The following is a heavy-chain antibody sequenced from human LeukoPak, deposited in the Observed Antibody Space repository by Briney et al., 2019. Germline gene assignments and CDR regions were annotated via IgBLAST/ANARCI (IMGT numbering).Heavy chain of an antibody. J-gene: IGHJ3*01. CDR1: GGSIGSYY. Sequence: SETLSLTCSVSGGSIGSYYWGWIRQPPGKGLEWIGSIYYSGNTYYNPSLKSRVTISVDTSKNQFSLKLSSVTAADTAVYYCARLFSSSWYRGAFDLWGQGTMVTVSS. D-gene: IGHD6-13*01. CDR2: IYYSGNT. CDR3: ARLFSSSWYRGAFDL. V-gene: IGHV4-39*01.